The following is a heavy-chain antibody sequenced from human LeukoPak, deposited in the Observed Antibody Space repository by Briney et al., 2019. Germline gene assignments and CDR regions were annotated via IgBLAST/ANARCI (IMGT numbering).Heavy chain of an antibody. Sequence: GGSLRLSCAASGFTFSSYAMHWVRQAPGKGLEWVAVMSYDGSNKYYADSVKGRFTISRDNSKNTLYLQMNSLRAEDTAVYYCARDSGSYTKGSFDYWGQGTLVTVSS. V-gene: IGHV3-30-3*01. CDR3: ARDSGSYTKGSFDY. D-gene: IGHD1-26*01. CDR2: MSYDGSNK. J-gene: IGHJ4*02. CDR1: GFTFSSYA.